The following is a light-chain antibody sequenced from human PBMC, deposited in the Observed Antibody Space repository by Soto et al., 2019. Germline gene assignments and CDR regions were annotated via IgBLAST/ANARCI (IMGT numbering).Light chain of an antibody. J-gene: IGLJ2*01. CDR3: QSYDSSTHVV. Sequence: NFMLTQPHSVSESPGKTVTISCTRSSGSIASNYVQRYQQRPGSAPTTVIYEDNQRPSGVPDRFSGSIDSSSNSASLTISGLKTEDEADYYCQSYDSSTHVVFGGGTKVTVL. CDR2: EDN. CDR1: SGSIASNY. V-gene: IGLV6-57*04.